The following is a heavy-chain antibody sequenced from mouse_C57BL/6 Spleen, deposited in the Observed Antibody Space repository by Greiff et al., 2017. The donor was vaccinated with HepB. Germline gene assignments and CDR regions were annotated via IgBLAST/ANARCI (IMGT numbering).Heavy chain of an antibody. D-gene: IGHD1-1*01. Sequence: EVQLQESVAELVRPGASVKLSCTASGFNIKNTYMHWVKQRPEQGLEWIGRIDPANGNTKYAPKFQGKATITADTSSNTAYLQLSSLTSEDTAIYYCARLFITTVVAKVYWGQGTTLTVSS. CDR1: GFNIKNTY. V-gene: IGHV14-3*01. CDR2: IDPANGNT. CDR3: ARLFITTVVAKVY. J-gene: IGHJ2*01.